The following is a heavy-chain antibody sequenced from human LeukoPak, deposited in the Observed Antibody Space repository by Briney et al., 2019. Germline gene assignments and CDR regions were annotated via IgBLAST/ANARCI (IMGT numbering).Heavy chain of an antibody. D-gene: IGHD3-22*01. J-gene: IGHJ4*02. CDR2: ISGYNGNT. Sequence: ASVKVSCKTSGYTFTSYGISWVRQAPGQGLEWMGWISGYNGNTNYAQELQGRVTMTTDTSTSTAYMELRSLRSDDTAVYYCARRYYYYSSGYDGCWGQGTLVTVSS. CDR1: GYTFTSYG. CDR3: ARRYYYYSSGYDGC. V-gene: IGHV1-18*01.